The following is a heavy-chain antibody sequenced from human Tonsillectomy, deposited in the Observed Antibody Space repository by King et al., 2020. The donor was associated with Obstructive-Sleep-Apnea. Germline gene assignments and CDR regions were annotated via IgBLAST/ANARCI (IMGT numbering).Heavy chain of an antibody. Sequence: QLVQSGGGVVQPGRSLRLSCAASGFTFSSYGMHWVRQAPGKGLEWVAVISYDGSNKYYAESVKGRFTISRDNSKNTLYLQMNSLRAEDTAVYYCAKDYAWIYYFDYWGQGTLVTVSS. CDR1: GFTFSSYG. V-gene: IGHV3-30*18. J-gene: IGHJ4*02. D-gene: IGHD2-2*03. CDR3: AKDYAWIYYFDY. CDR2: ISYDGSNK.